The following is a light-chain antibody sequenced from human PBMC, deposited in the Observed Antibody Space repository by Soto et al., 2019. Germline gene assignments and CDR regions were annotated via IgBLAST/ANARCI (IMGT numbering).Light chain of an antibody. V-gene: IGLV1-40*01. CDR2: GNN. J-gene: IGLJ1*01. CDR1: SSNIGAGFD. Sequence: QSVLTQSPSVSGAPGQRVSISCTGTSSNIGAGFDVHWYQQLPATAPKLLIYGNNNRPSVVPDRFSGSKSGTSASLAITGLQAEDESDYYCQSYDTSLSGGSVFGTGTKLTVL. CDR3: QSYDTSLSGGSV.